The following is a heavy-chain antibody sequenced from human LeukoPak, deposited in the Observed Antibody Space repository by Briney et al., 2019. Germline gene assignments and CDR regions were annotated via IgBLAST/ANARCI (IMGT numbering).Heavy chain of an antibody. V-gene: IGHV1-69*13. D-gene: IGHD5-12*01. J-gene: IGHJ6*03. CDR2: IIPIFGTA. Sequence: GASVKVSCKASGGTFSSYAISWVRQAPGQGLEWMGGIIPIFGTANYAQKFQGRVTITADESTSTAYMELSSLRSEDTAVYYCARSLAVATNYYYMDVWGKGTTVTVSS. CDR3: ARSLAVATNYYYMDV. CDR1: GGTFSSYA.